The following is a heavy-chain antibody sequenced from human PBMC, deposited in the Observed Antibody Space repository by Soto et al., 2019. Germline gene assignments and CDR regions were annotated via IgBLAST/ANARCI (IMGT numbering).Heavy chain of an antibody. CDR1: GGSFSGYY. D-gene: IGHD3-3*01. J-gene: IGHJ6*02. Sequence: SETLSLTCAVYGGSFSGYYWSWIRQPPGKGLEWIGEINHSGSTNYNPSLKSRVTISVDTSKNQFSLKLSSVTAADTAVYYCARNGSYYDFWSGYYFGGGMDVWGQGTTVTVSS. CDR2: INHSGST. V-gene: IGHV4-34*01. CDR3: ARNGSYYDFWSGYYFGGGMDV.